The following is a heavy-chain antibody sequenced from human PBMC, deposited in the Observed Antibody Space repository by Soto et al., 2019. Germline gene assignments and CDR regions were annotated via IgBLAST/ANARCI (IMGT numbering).Heavy chain of an antibody. CDR3: AKEVDYYDSSGYYPFDD. CDR1: GFTFSSYA. D-gene: IGHD3-22*01. V-gene: IGHV3-23*01. CDR2: ISGSGGST. J-gene: IGHJ4*02. Sequence: GGSLRLSCAASGFTFSSYAMSWVRQAPGKGLEWVSAISGSGGSTYYADSVKGRFTISRDNSKNTLYLQMNSLRAEDTAVYYCAKEVDYYDSSGYYPFDDCGKGTLVTVYS.